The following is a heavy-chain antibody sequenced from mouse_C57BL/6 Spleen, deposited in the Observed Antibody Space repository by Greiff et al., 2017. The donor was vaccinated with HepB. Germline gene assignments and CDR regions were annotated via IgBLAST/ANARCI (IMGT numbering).Heavy chain of an antibody. D-gene: IGHD2-2*01. J-gene: IGHJ3*01. CDR2: ISNGGGST. CDR1: GFTFSDYY. Sequence: EVQVVESGGGLVQPGGSLKLSCAASGFTFSDYYMYWVRQTPEKRLEWVAYISNGGGSTYYPDTVKGRFTISRDNAKNTLYLQMSRLKSEDTAMYYCARLYYGYDLSFAYWGQGTLVTVSA. CDR3: ARLYYGYDLSFAY. V-gene: IGHV5-12*01.